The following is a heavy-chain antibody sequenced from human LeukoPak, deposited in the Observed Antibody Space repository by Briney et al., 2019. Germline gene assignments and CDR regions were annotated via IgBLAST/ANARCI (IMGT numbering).Heavy chain of an antibody. CDR3: AREVIPTYYYMDV. Sequence: ASVKVSCKASGYTFTGYYVHWVRQAPGQGLEWMGWIKPKSGDTDYAQKFQGRVTLTRDTSISTAYMELSSLRSDDTAVYFCAREVIPTYYYMDVWGKGTTVTVSS. CDR1: GYTFTGYY. J-gene: IGHJ6*03. D-gene: IGHD2-2*02. V-gene: IGHV1-2*02. CDR2: IKPKSGDT.